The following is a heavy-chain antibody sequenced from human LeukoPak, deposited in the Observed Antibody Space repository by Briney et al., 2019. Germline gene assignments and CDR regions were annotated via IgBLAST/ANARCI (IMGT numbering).Heavy chain of an antibody. CDR1: GFTFSTYW. CDR2: ISGRSAGI. J-gene: IGHJ4*02. V-gene: IGHV3-21*01. Sequence: GGSLRLSCAASGFTFSTYWMSWVRQAPGKGLEWVSTISGRSAGIWYADSVKGRFTISRDNAKNSLYLQMNSLRAEDTAVYYCARDWRYDSSGYHNYWGQGTLVTVSS. CDR3: ARDWRYDSSGYHNY. D-gene: IGHD3-22*01.